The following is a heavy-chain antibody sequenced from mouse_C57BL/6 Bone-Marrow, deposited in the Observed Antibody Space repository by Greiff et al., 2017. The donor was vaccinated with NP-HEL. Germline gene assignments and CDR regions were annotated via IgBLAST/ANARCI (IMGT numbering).Heavy chain of an antibody. J-gene: IGHJ3*01. CDR3: ARSFTTVVATPFAY. Sequence: EVQLQQSGPELVKPGASVKMSCKASGYTFTDYNMHWVKQSHGKSLEWIGYINPNNGGTSYNQQFKGKATLTVNKSSSTAYMELRSLTSEESAVYYCARSFTTVVATPFAYWGQGTLVTVSA. CDR1: GYTFTDYN. CDR2: INPNNGGT. D-gene: IGHD1-1*01. V-gene: IGHV1-22*01.